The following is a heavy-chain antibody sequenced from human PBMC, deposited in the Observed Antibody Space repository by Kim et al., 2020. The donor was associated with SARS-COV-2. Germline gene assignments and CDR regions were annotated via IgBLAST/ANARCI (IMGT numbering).Heavy chain of an antibody. CDR3: ARDLGY. V-gene: IGHV3-30*04. J-gene: IGHJ4*02. CDR1: GFTFSSYA. Sequence: GGSLRLSCAASGFTFSSYAMHWVRQAPGKGLEWVAVISYDGSNKYYADSVKGRFTISRDNSKNTLYLQMNSLRAEDTAVYYCARDLGYWGQGTLVTVSS. CDR2: ISYDGSNK.